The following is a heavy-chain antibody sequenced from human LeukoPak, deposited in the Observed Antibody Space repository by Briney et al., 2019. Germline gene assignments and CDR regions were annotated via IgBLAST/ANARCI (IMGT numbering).Heavy chain of an antibody. CDR3: ARDPKEGSTSCHDY. CDR2: ISSSGSTI. V-gene: IGHV3-48*03. CDR1: GFTFSSYE. Sequence: GGSLRLSCAASGFTFSSYEMNWVRQAPGKGLEWVSYISSSGSTIYYADSVKGRFTISRDNAKNSLYLQMNSLRAEDTAVYYCARDPKEGSTSCHDYWGQGTLVTVSS. J-gene: IGHJ4*02. D-gene: IGHD2-2*01.